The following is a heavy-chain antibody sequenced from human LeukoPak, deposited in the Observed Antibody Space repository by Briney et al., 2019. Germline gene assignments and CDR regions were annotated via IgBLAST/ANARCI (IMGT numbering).Heavy chain of an antibody. Sequence: SETLSLTCTVSGGSISSYYWSWIRQPPGKGLEWIGYIYYSGSTNYNPSLKSRVTISVDTSKNQFSLKLSSVTAADTAVYYCARELTGEPTYYYYYYMDVWGKGTTVTISS. CDR1: GGSISSYY. J-gene: IGHJ6*03. V-gene: IGHV4-59*12. CDR2: IYYSGST. D-gene: IGHD7-27*01. CDR3: ARELTGEPTYYYYYYMDV.